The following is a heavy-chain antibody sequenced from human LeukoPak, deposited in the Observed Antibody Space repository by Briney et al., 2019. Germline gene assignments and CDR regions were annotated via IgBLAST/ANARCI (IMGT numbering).Heavy chain of an antibody. Sequence: GGSLRLSCAASGFTFSSYSMNWVRQAPGKGLEWVSYISSSSSTTYCADSVKGRFTISRDNAKNSLYLQMNSLRAEDTAVYYCARRTNSGVDYWGQGTLVTVSS. J-gene: IGHJ4*02. CDR1: GFTFSSYS. CDR2: ISSSSSTT. CDR3: ARRTNSGVDY. V-gene: IGHV3-48*04. D-gene: IGHD5-12*01.